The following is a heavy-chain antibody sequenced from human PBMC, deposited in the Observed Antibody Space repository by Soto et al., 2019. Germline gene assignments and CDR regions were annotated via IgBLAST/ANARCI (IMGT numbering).Heavy chain of an antibody. V-gene: IGHV1-46*01. J-gene: IGHJ4*02. CDR2: INPSGGST. Sequence: ASVKVSCKASGYTFTGYYMHWVRQAPGQGLEWMGWINPSGGSTSYAQKFQGRVTMTRDTSTSTVYMELSSLRSEDTAVYYCARDDYGGNFDYWGQGTLVTVSS. CDR3: ARDDYGGNFDY. D-gene: IGHD4-17*01. CDR1: GYTFTGYY.